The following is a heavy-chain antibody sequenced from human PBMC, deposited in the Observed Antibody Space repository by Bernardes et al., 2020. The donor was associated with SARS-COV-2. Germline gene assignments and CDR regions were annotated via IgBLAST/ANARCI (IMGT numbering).Heavy chain of an antibody. V-gene: IGHV4-39*01. D-gene: IGHD4-17*01. CDR1: GGSIGSRSYY. Sequence: LSLTCTVSGGSIGSRSYYWGWIRQPPGKGLEWIGNIYYSGNTYYNPSLKSRVTISADTSKNQFSLRVSSVTAADTAVYYCATLDYGDPRYSWFDPWGQGILVTVSS. CDR2: IYYSGNT. J-gene: IGHJ5*02. CDR3: ATLDYGDPRYSWFDP.